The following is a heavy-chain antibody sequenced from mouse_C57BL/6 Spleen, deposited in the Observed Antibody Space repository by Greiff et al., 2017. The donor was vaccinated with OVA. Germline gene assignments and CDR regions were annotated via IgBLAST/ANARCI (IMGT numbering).Heavy chain of an antibody. V-gene: IGHV1-69*01. Sequence: VQLQQPGAELVMPGASVKLSCKASGYTFTSSWMPWVTQRPGQGLEWIGEIDTSDSYTNSNQKFKGKSTLTVDKSSSTAYMQLSSLTSEDSAVYYCARYYYGSSPWFAYWGQGTLGTVSA. D-gene: IGHD1-1*01. CDR2: IDTSDSYT. CDR1: GYTFTSSW. CDR3: ARYYYGSSPWFAY. J-gene: IGHJ3*01.